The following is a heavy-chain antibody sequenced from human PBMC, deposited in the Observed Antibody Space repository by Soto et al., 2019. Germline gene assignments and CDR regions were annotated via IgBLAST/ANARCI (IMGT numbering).Heavy chain of an antibody. CDR3: ARTPYYDFWSGYYYGMDV. CDR2: ISAYNGNT. CDR1: GYTLTSYG. Sequence: ASVKVSCKASGYTLTSYGISWVRQAPGQGLEWMGWISAYNGNTNYAQKLQGRVTMTTDTSTSTAYMELRSLRSDDTAVYYCARTPYYDFWSGYYYGMDVWGQGTTVTVS. V-gene: IGHV1-18*04. D-gene: IGHD3-3*01. J-gene: IGHJ6*02.